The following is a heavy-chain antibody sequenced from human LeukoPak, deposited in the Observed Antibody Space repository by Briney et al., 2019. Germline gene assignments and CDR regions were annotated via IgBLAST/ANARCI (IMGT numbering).Heavy chain of an antibody. J-gene: IGHJ4*02. CDR3: ASVYNSGWYFDY. D-gene: IGHD5-12*01. CDR2: INPNSGGT. Sequence: ASVKVSCKASGYTFTGYYMHWVRQAPGQGLEWMGWINPNSGGTNYAQKFQGRVTLTRDTSISTAYMELSGLKSDDTAVYYCASVYNSGWYFDYWGQGALVTVSS. V-gene: IGHV1-2*02. CDR1: GYTFTGYY.